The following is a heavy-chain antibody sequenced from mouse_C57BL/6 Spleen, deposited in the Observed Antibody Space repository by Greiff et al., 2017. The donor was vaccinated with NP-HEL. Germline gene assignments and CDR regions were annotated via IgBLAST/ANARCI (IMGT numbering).Heavy chain of an antibody. V-gene: IGHV5-17*01. J-gene: IGHJ3*01. CDR2: ISSGSSTI. CDR1: GFTFSDYG. D-gene: IGHD2-2*01. CDR3: ARGGLDPFAY. Sequence: EVQGVESGGGLVKPGGSLKLSCAASGFTFSDYGMHWVRQAPEKGLEWVAYISSGSSTIYYADTLKGRFTISRDNAKNTLFLQMTSLRSEDTAMYYCARGGLDPFAYWGQGTLVTVSA.